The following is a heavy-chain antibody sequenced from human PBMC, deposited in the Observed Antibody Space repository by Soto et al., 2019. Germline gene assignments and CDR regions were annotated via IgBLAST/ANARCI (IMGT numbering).Heavy chain of an antibody. Sequence: ASVKVSCKASGYTFTSYGISWVRQAPGQGLEWMGWISAYNGNTNYAQKLQGRVTMTTDTSTSTAYMELRSLRSDDTAVYYCARVDRNYDFWSGYQYNNWFDPWGRGTLVTVSS. CDR3: ARVDRNYDFWSGYQYNNWFDP. CDR1: GYTFTSYG. V-gene: IGHV1-18*01. J-gene: IGHJ5*02. D-gene: IGHD3-3*01. CDR2: ISAYNGNT.